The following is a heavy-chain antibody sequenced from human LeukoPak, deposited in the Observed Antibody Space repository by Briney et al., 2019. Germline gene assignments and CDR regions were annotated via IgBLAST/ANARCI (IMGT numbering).Heavy chain of an antibody. CDR3: ARYSNSEFDY. CDR2: IYPGDSDT. J-gene: IGHJ4*02. CDR1: GYTFTDYW. Sequence: GESLKISCKGSGYTFTDYWIGWVRQMPGKGLEWMGIIYPGDSDTRYSPSFQGQVTISADKSISTAYLQWRSLKASDSAMYYCARYSNSEFDYWGREPWSPSPQ. D-gene: IGHD6-13*01. V-gene: IGHV5-51*01.